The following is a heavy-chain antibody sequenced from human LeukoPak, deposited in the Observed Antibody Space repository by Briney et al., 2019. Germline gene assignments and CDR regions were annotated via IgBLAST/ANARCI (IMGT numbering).Heavy chain of an antibody. V-gene: IGHV4-59*01. CDR3: ARRTAMATYYFDY. D-gene: IGHD5-18*01. CDR2: IYYSGST. Sequence: SETLSLTCAVYGGSFSGYYWSWIRQPPGKGLEWIGYIYYSGSTNYNPSLKSRVSISVDTSKNQFSLKLSSVTAADTAVYYCARRTAMATYYFDYWGQGTLVTVSS. J-gene: IGHJ4*02. CDR1: GGSFSGYY.